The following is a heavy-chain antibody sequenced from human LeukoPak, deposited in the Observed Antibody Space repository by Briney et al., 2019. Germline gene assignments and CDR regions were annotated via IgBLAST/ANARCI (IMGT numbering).Heavy chain of an antibody. D-gene: IGHD3-3*01. J-gene: IGHJ4*02. V-gene: IGHV1-2*02. CDR1: GYTFTGYY. CDR2: INPNSGGT. CDR3: ARDEDYDFWSGYSGLGY. Sequence: ASVKVSCKASGYTFTGYYMHWVRQAPGQGLEWMGWINPNSGGTNYAQKFQGGVTMTRDTSISTAYMELSRLRSDDTAVYYCARDEDYDFWSGYSGLGYWGQGTLVTVSS.